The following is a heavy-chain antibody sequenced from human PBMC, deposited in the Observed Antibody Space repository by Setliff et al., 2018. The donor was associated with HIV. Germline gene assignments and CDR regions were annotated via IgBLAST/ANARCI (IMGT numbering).Heavy chain of an antibody. CDR3: ARSGYTSGFYWVFGAFGV. Sequence: PSETLSLTCTVSGGSIRNHYWSWIRQPPGKALEWIGYVHDSGSTSYKPSLDSRVAMSVDTSKNQFSLRLTSVTAADTAVYYCARSGYTSGFYWVFGAFGVWGQGKLVTVSS. J-gene: IGHJ3*01. CDR2: VHDSGST. D-gene: IGHD3-22*01. V-gene: IGHV4-59*11. CDR1: GGSIRNHY.